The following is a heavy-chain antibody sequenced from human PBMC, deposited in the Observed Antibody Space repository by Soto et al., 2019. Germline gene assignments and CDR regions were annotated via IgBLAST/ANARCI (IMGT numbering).Heavy chain of an antibody. CDR3: AILPQDIVVVVAA. Sequence: GGSLRLSCAASGFTFSSYAMSWVRQAPGKGLEWVSAISGSGGSTYYADSVKGRFTISRGNSKNTLYLQMNSLRAEDTAVYYCAILPQDIVVVVAAWGQGTLVTVSS. V-gene: IGHV3-23*01. D-gene: IGHD2-15*01. CDR2: ISGSGGST. J-gene: IGHJ5*02. CDR1: GFTFSSYA.